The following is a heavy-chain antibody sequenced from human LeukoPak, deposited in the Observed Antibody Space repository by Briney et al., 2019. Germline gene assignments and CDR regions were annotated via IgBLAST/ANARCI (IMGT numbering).Heavy chain of an antibody. CDR2: ISGSGGTT. Sequence: ETLSLTCAVSGGSISRSNWWSWVRQAPGKGLEWVSSISGSGGTTYYADSVKGRFTISRDNSKNTLYLQMNSLRGEDTAVYYCAKRDYWGQGTLVTVSS. CDR1: GGSISRSN. CDR3: AKRDY. J-gene: IGHJ4*02. V-gene: IGHV3-23*01.